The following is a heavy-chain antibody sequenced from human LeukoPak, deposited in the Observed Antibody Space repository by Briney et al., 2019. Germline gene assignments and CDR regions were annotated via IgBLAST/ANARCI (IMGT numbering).Heavy chain of an antibody. CDR1: GGSISSHY. V-gene: IGHV4-59*11. CDR2: VYYSGTT. Sequence: SETLSLTCSVSGGSISSHYWGWIRQTPGKGLEWIGYVYYSGTTVYNPSLRSRVTVSVDTSKTEFSLKLSSMTTADTAVYYCARVVETIQWATWFDPWGQGTLVTVSS. D-gene: IGHD5-24*01. CDR3: ARVVETIQWATWFDP. J-gene: IGHJ5*02.